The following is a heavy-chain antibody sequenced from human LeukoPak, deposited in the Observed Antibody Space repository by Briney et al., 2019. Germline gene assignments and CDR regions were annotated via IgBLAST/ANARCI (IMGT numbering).Heavy chain of an antibody. D-gene: IGHD2/OR15-2a*01. CDR1: GFTFSSYW. CDR3: ARDPVIGSENWFDP. CDR2: IKQDGSEK. Sequence: GGSLRLSCAASGFTFSSYWMSWVRQAPGKGLEWVANIKQDGSEKYYVDSVKGRFTISRDNAKNSLYLQMNSLRAEDTAVYYCARDPVIGSENWFDPWGQGTLVTVSS. J-gene: IGHJ5*02. V-gene: IGHV3-7*01.